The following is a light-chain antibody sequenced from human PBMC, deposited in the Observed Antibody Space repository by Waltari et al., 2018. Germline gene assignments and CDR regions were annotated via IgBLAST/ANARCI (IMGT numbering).Light chain of an antibody. CDR3: QQANSFPIT. J-gene: IGKJ3*01. CDR2: AAS. Sequence: DIKMTQYPSSVSASVGDRVTVTVRASQCISSWLAWYHQEPGKAPKLQIYAASSLQSGVPSRFSGSGSGTDFTLTVSSLQPEDFATYYCQQANSFPITFGPGTKVDIK. V-gene: IGKV1-12*01. CDR1: QCISSW.